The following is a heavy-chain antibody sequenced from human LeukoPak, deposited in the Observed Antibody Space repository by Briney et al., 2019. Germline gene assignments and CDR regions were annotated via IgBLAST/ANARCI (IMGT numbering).Heavy chain of an antibody. J-gene: IGHJ4*02. D-gene: IGHD1-26*01. Sequence: ASVKVSCKASGYTFIGYYMHWVRQAPGQGLEWMGWINPNSGGTNYAQKFQGRVTMTRDTSISTAYMELSRLRSDDTAVYYCARSHRWELRGPLKVPPDYWGQGTLVTVSS. CDR3: ARSHRWELRGPLKVPPDY. V-gene: IGHV1-2*02. CDR1: GYTFIGYY. CDR2: INPNSGGT.